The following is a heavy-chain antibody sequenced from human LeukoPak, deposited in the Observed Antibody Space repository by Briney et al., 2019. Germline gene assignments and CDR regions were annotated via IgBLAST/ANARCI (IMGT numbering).Heavy chain of an antibody. CDR3: ARLGLTNWFDP. Sequence: PSETLSLTCTVSGGSISSSSYYWGWIRQPPGKGLEWIGSIYYSGSTYYNPSLKSRVTISVDTSKNQFSLKLSSVTAADTAVYYCARLGLTNWFDPWGQGTLVTVSS. D-gene: IGHD4/OR15-4a*01. CDR1: GGSISSSSYY. J-gene: IGHJ5*02. CDR2: IYYSGST. V-gene: IGHV4-39*01.